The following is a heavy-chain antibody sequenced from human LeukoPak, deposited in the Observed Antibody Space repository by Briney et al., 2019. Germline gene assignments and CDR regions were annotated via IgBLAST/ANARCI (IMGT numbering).Heavy chain of an antibody. J-gene: IGHJ4*02. CDR2: IYSGGST. D-gene: IGHD2-2*01. Sequence: PGGSLRLSCAASGFTVSSNYMSWVRQAPGKGLEWVSVIYSGGSTYYADSVKGRFTISRDNSKNTLYLQMNSLRVEDTAVYYCARGQSCSSTSCFFDYWGQGTLVTVSS. V-gene: IGHV3-53*01. CDR1: GFTVSSNY. CDR3: ARGQSCSSTSCFFDY.